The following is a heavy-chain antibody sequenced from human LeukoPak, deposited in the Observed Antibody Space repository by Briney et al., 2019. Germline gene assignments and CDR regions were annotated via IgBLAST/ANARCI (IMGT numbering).Heavy chain of an antibody. D-gene: IGHD4-17*01. CDR2: IGGSGDST. J-gene: IGHJ4*02. CDR1: GFTFSSYA. V-gene: IGHV3-23*01. CDR3: ARENYGEYYFDY. Sequence: GGSRRLSCAASGFTFSSYAMSWARQAPGKGLEWVSAIGGSGDSTYYADSVKGRFTISRDNSKNTLYLQMNSLRAEDTTVYYCARENYGEYYFDYWGQGTLVTVSS.